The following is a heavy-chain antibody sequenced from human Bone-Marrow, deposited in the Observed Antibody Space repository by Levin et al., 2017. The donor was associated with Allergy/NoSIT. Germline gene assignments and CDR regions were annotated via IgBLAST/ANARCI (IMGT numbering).Heavy chain of an antibody. Sequence: PGGSLRLSCAASGFTFSNYAMHWVRQAPGKGLEWVAVISFDGNKKYYADSVKGRFTISRDNSNYTLYLQMNSLRAEDTTVYYCARVKSTVNAFDKWGQGTLVTVSS. J-gene: IGHJ3*02. D-gene: IGHD4-11*01. V-gene: IGHV3-30*04. CDR2: ISFDGNKK. CDR3: ARVKSTVNAFDK. CDR1: GFTFSNYA.